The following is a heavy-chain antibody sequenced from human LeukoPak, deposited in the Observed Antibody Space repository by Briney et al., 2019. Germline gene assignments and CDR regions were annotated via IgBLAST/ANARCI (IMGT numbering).Heavy chain of an antibody. D-gene: IGHD1-7*01. CDR1: GFTVSSNY. J-gene: IGHJ4*02. CDR2: IYSGGDT. Sequence: GGSLRLSCAPSGFTVSSNYMSWVRQAQGKGLEWASVIYSGGDTFYADSVKGRFTISRDNSKNTLYLQMNSLRAEDTAVYYCAAKVELRSNGPYFNSWGQGTLVTVSS. V-gene: IGHV3-53*01. CDR3: AAKVELRSNGPYFNS.